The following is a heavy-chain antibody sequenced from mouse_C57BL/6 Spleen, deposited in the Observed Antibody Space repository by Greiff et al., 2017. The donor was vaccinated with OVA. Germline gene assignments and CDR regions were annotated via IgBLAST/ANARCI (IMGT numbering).Heavy chain of an antibody. J-gene: IGHJ3*01. CDR2: IDPSDSYT. V-gene: IGHV1-50*01. Sequence: QVQLKQPGAELVKPGASVKLSCKASGYTFTSYWMQWVKQRPGQGLEWIGEIDPSDSYTNYNQKFKGKATLTVDTSSSTAYMQLSSLTSEDSAVYYCARVRGYDYDGAWFAYWGQGTLVTVSA. D-gene: IGHD2-4*01. CDR1: GYTFTSYW. CDR3: ARVRGYDYDGAWFAY.